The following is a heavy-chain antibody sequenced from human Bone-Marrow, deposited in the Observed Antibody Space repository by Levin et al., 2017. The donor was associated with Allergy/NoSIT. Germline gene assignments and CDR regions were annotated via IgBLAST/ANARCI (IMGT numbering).Heavy chain of an antibody. CDR1: GGSISGGGYS. J-gene: IGHJ5*02. V-gene: IGHV4-30-2*01. Sequence: NPSETLSLTCAVSGGSISGGGYSWSWIRQPPGKGLEWIGYIYHSGNTYYKSSLKSRVTISVDRSKNQFSLKLSSVTAADTAVYYCARVSGTTKWLDPWGQGTLVTVSS. D-gene: IGHD1-7*01. CDR3: ARVSGTTKWLDP. CDR2: IYHSGNT.